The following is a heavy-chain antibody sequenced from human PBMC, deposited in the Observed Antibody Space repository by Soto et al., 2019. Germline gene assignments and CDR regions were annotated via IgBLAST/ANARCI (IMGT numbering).Heavy chain of an antibody. D-gene: IGHD3-10*01. CDR3: ARPAWGLWFGYMDV. V-gene: IGHV3-53*04. J-gene: IGHJ6*03. Sequence: EVQLVESGGGLVQPGGSLRLSCAVSGFTVSGNYMSWVRQAPGKGLEWVSVLYSGGTTYYADSVKGRFTISRHNSNNPLFLQMDSLRVDDTAIYYCARPAWGLWFGYMDVWGKGTTVTVSS. CDR1: GFTVSGNY. CDR2: LYSGGTT.